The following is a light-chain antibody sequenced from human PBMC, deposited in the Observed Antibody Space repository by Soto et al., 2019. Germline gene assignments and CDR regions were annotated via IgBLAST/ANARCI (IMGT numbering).Light chain of an antibody. J-gene: IGKJ2*01. Sequence: LTHSPGNLFGSPIYIATLSCRASQSVSSSYLAWYQQKPGQAPRLLIYGASSRATGIPDRFSGSGSGTDFTLTISRLEPEDIAVYYCQQYGSSRLLGPGTKVAIK. CDR2: GAS. CDR3: QQYGSSRL. V-gene: IGKV3-20*01. CDR1: QSVSSSY.